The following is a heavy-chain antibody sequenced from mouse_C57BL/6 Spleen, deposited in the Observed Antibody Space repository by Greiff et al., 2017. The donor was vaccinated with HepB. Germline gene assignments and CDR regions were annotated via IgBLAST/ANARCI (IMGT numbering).Heavy chain of an antibody. V-gene: IGHV3-6*01. CDR2: ISYDGSN. Sequence: EVHLVESEPGLVKPSQSLSLTSPVTAYSIPSGYSWNWIRQFPGNKLEWMGYISYDGSNNYNPSLKNRISITRDTSKNQFFLKLNSVTTEDTATYYCARDRAVVPHFDYWGQGTTLTVSS. D-gene: IGHD1-1*01. J-gene: IGHJ2*01. CDR1: AYSIPSGYS. CDR3: ARDRAVVPHFDY.